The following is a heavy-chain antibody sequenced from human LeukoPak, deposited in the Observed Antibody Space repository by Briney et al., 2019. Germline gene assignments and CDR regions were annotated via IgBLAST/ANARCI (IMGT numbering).Heavy chain of an antibody. Sequence: SVKVSCKASGGTFSSYAISWVRLAPGQGLEWMGGIIPIFGTANYAQKFQGRVTITTDESTSTAYMELSSLRSEDTAVYYCATPQYCSSTSCSLDYWGQGTLVTVSS. CDR3: ATPQYCSSTSCSLDY. CDR1: GGTFSSYA. V-gene: IGHV1-69*05. D-gene: IGHD2-2*01. CDR2: IIPIFGTA. J-gene: IGHJ4*02.